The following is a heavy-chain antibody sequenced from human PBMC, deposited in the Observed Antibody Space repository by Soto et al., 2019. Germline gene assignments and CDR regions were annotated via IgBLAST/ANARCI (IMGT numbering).Heavy chain of an antibody. V-gene: IGHV4-31*03. CDR2: IYYSGST. CDR3: ARRYYYDSSGRRGGTFDY. J-gene: IGHJ4*02. Sequence: QVQLQESGPGLVKPSQTLSLTCTVSGGSISSGGYYWSWIRQHPGKGLEWIGYIYYSGSTYYNPYLKSRVTISVDTSKNQFSLKLSSVTAADTAVYYCARRYYYDSSGRRGGTFDYWGQGTLVTVSS. CDR1: GGSISSGGYY. D-gene: IGHD3-22*01.